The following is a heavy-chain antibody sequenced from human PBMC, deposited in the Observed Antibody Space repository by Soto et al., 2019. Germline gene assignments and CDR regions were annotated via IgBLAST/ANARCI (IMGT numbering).Heavy chain of an antibody. D-gene: IGHD6-13*01. Sequence: PGGSLRLSCASSGFTFSSYGIHWVRRAPGKGLEWVTVISYDGSNKYYGDSVEGRFTISRDNSKNTLFLQMDSLRAEDTAVYYCARSAGKGGLAARIDYWGQGTLVTVSS. CDR1: GFTFSSYG. CDR3: ARSAGKGGLAARIDY. J-gene: IGHJ4*02. CDR2: ISYDGSNK. V-gene: IGHV3-33*05.